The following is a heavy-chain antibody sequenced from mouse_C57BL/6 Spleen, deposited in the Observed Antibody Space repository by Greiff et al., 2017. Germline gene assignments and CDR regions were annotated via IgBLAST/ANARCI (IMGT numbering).Heavy chain of an antibody. CDR1: GYTFTSYW. J-gene: IGHJ3*01. V-gene: IGHV1-50*01. CDR2: IDPSDSYT. Sequence: QVQLQQPGAELVKPGASVKLSCKASGYTFTSYWMQWVKQRPGQGLEWIGEIDPSDSYTNYNQKFKGKATLTVDTSSSTAYMQLSSLTSEDSAVYYCAREGNYYGSSYVPFAYWGQGTLVTVSA. D-gene: IGHD1-1*01. CDR3: AREGNYYGSSYVPFAY.